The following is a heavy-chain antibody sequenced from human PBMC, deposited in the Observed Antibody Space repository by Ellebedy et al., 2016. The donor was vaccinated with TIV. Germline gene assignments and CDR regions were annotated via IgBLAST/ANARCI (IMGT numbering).Heavy chain of an antibody. Sequence: PGGSLRLSCAASGFTFSSYSMNWVRQAPGKGLEWVSYISSSSSTIYYADSVKGRFTISRDNAKNSLYLQMNSLRDEDTAVYYCARGAVAGTEYGMDVWGQGTTVTVSS. CDR3: ARGAVAGTEYGMDV. D-gene: IGHD6-19*01. J-gene: IGHJ6*02. V-gene: IGHV3-48*02. CDR1: GFTFSSYS. CDR2: ISSSSSTI.